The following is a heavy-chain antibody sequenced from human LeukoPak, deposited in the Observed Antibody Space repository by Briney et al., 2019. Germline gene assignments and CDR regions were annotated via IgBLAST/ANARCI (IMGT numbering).Heavy chain of an antibody. CDR1: GFTFSSYA. Sequence: GGSLRLSYAASGFTFSSYAMHWVRQAPGKGLEWVAVISYDGSNKYYADSVKGRFTISRDNSKNTLYLQMNSLRAEDTAVYYCARDDLGTSFYSYGMDVWGQGTMVTVSS. D-gene: IGHD3/OR15-3a*01. J-gene: IGHJ6*02. CDR3: ARDDLGTSFYSYGMDV. V-gene: IGHV3-30*04. CDR2: ISYDGSNK.